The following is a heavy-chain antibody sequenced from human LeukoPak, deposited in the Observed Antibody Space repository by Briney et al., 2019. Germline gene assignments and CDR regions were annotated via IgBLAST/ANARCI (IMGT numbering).Heavy chain of an antibody. J-gene: IGHJ4*02. CDR1: GFTFGSYA. CDR3: AGLHKGY. V-gene: IGHV3-30*04. D-gene: IGHD5-24*01. Sequence: RPGGSLRLSCAASGFTFGSYAMHWVRQAPGKGLEWVAVISYDGSNKYYADSVKGRFTISRDNAKNTLYLQMNSLRAEDTAVYYCAGLHKGYWGQGTLVTVSS. CDR2: ISYDGSNK.